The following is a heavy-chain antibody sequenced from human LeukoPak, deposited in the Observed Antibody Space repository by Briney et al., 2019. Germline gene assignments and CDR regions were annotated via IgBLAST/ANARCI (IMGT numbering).Heavy chain of an antibody. V-gene: IGHV3-7*04. D-gene: IGHD3-16*01. J-gene: IGHJ4*02. CDR1: GFTFRSYW. Sequence: PGGSLRLSCAASGFTFRSYWMSWVRQAPGKGLEWVANIKQDGTEKYYVGSVKGRFTISRDNAKNSLYLQMNSLRADDTAVYYCARDGAPFDFWGQGTLVTVSS. CDR3: ARDGAPFDF. CDR2: IKQDGTEK.